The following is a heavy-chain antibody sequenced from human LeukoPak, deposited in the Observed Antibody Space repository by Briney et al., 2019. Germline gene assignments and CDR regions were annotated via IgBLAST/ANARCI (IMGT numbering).Heavy chain of an antibody. Sequence: GGSLRPSCAASGFTVTNNYMSWVRQAPGKGLEWVSVIYSGGSTYHSDSVKGRFTIPRDNSKNTLYLQMNSLRAEDTAVYYCAREGQGGYYYFDYWGQGTLVTVSS. V-gene: IGHV3-53*01. CDR1: GFTVTNNY. CDR3: AREGQGGYYYFDY. D-gene: IGHD5-12*01. J-gene: IGHJ4*02. CDR2: IYSGGST.